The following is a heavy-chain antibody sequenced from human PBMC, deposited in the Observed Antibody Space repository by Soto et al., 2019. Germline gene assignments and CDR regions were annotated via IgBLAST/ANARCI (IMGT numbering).Heavy chain of an antibody. D-gene: IGHD3-22*01. Sequence: EVQLVESGGGLIQPGGSLRLSCAASGFTFSIYSMNWVRQAPGKGLEWLSFIGISNNIYYADSVKGRFTISRDNVKNSLHLHMNSLRAEDTAVYYCARVRDYYDSSGSWRDSDFDYWGQGTQVTVSS. J-gene: IGHJ4*02. V-gene: IGHV3-48*01. CDR2: IGISNNI. CDR3: ARVRDYYDSSGSWRDSDFDY. CDR1: GFTFSIYS.